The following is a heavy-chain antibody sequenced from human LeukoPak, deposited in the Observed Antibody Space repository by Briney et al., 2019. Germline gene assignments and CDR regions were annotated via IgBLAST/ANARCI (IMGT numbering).Heavy chain of an antibody. D-gene: IGHD3-3*01. CDR3: AKGYWSGYSFDNWFDP. V-gene: IGHV3-30*02. J-gene: IGHJ5*02. CDR2: IGYDGSNK. CDR1: GFTFSDYG. Sequence: GGSLRLSCAASGFTFSDYGMHWVRQAPGKGLEWVAFIGYDGSNKYYADSVKGRFTISRDNSKNTLYLQMNTLRAEDTAVYFCAKGYWSGYSFDNWFDPWGQGTLVTVSS.